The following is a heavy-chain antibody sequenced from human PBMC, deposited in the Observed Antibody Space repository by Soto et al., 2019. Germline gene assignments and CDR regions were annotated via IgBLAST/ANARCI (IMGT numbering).Heavy chain of an antibody. V-gene: IGHV4-59*01. J-gene: IGHJ6*02. CDR2: FYYSGRT. CDR1: GGSISSYY. D-gene: IGHD3-10*01. CDR3: ASGVVPRMDV. Sequence: QVQLQESGPGLVKPSETLSLTCTVSGGSISSYYWNWIRQPPGKRLEWIGCFYYSGRTNYNPSLQSRASISVDTSKNQFSLKVSAVTAADTAVYFCASGVVPRMDVWGQGTTVIVSS.